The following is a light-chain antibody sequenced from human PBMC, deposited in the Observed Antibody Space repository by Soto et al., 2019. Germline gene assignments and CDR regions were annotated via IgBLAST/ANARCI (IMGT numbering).Light chain of an antibody. V-gene: IGKV3-20*01. J-gene: IGKJ1*01. CDR2: GAS. CDR3: QQYGVSPST. Sequence: EIVLTQSPGTLSLSPGERATLSCRASQSVSSTYFAWYQQKPGQAPRLLIYGASSRATGIPDRFSGSGSGTDFTLTISRLEPEDFAVYYCQQYGVSPSTFGQGTKVEIK. CDR1: QSVSSTY.